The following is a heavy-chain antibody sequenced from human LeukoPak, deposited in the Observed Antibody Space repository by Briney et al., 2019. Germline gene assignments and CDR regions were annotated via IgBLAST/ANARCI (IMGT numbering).Heavy chain of an antibody. Sequence: SETLSLTCAVYGGSFSGYYWSWIRQPPGKGLEWIGEINHSGSTNYNPSLKSRVTISVDTSKNQFSLKLSSVTAADTAVYYCAREETATISGFDPWGQGTLVTVSS. CDR3: AREETATISGFDP. J-gene: IGHJ5*02. CDR2: INHSGST. V-gene: IGHV4-34*01. CDR1: GGSFSGYY. D-gene: IGHD5-24*01.